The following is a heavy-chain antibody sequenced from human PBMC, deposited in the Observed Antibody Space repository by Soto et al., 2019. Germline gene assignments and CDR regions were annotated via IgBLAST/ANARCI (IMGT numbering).Heavy chain of an antibody. CDR2: ANGGNGNT. CDR1: GYTFAIHI. CDR3: ARDSCVVGPSGDLDY. J-gene: IGHJ4*02. Sequence: QVQLVQSGAEVREPGASVKVSCKASGYTFAIHIMHWVRQAPGQSLEWMGWANGGNGNTKYSQKFQDRVTITRDTSASTVYMELSRLTSEDKAVYFCARDSCVVGPSGDLDYWGQGTLVTVSS. V-gene: IGHV1-3*01. D-gene: IGHD1-26*01.